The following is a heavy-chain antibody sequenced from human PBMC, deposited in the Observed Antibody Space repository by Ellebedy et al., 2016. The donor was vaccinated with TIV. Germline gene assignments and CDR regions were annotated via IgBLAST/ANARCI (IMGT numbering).Heavy chain of an antibody. J-gene: IGHJ4*02. CDR2: ISGNGGSA. V-gene: IGHV3-23*01. Sequence: PGGSLRLSCAGSGFSFSVYAMNWVRQAPGKGLEWVSGISGNGGSAFYADAVKGRFTISRDNPKNTLSLQMNSLRGGDTAVYFCARRRGLDYFDYWGQGILVTVSS. CDR3: ARRRGLDYFDY. CDR1: GFSFSVYA.